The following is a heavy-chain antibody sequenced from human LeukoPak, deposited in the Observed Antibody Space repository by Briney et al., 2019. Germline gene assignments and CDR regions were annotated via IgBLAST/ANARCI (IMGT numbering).Heavy chain of an antibody. J-gene: IGHJ5*01. CDR3: ARGYCSGGSCYLVENWFDF. D-gene: IGHD2-15*01. CDR1: GYTFSDYY. CDR2: INPKSGDT. Sequence: ASVKVSCKASGYTFSDYYMYWLRQAPGEGLEWMGRINPKSGDTKYAQNLQGRVTMTRDTSMNTAYMELSRLRSDDTAVYFCARGYCSGGSCYLVENWFDFWGQGTLVTVSS. V-gene: IGHV1-2*06.